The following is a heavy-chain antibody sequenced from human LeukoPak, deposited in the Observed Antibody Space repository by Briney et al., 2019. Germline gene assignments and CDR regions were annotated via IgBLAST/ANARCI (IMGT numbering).Heavy chain of an antibody. J-gene: IGHJ4*02. CDR2: IYYSGST. D-gene: IGHD6-13*01. V-gene: IGHV4-59*12. CDR1: GGSISSYY. Sequence: SSETLSLTCTVSGGSISSYYWSWIRQPPGKGLEWIGYIYYSGSTNYNPSFKSRVTISVDTSKNQFSLKLSSVTAADTAVYYCAREESSSSWYEGLDYWGQGTLVTVSS. CDR3: AREESSSSWYEGLDY.